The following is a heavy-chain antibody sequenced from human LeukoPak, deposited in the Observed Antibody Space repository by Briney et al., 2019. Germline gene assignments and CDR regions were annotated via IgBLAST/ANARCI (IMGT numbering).Heavy chain of an antibody. CDR2: IWYDGSNK. CDR3: ARIGWFGEFFVDY. Sequence: GSLRLSCAASGFTFSSYGMHWVRQAPGKGLEWVAVIWYDGSNKYYADSVKGRFTISSDNSKNTLYLQMNSLRAEDTAVYYCARIGWFGEFFVDYWGQGTLVTVSS. V-gene: IGHV3-33*01. J-gene: IGHJ4*02. CDR1: GFTFSSYG. D-gene: IGHD3-10*01.